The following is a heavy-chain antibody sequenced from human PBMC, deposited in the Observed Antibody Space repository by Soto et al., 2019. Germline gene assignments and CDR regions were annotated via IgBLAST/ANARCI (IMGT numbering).Heavy chain of an antibody. Sequence: QVQLVQSGTELKKPGASVKVSCKASGYTFNLYGVSWVRQAPGQGLEWMGWISAYNSKSNYAQRLQGRVTMTTDTSTSTVYMELRSLRAHHTAVYYWARDGGNDRTDFWGQGTLVTVSS. D-gene: IGHD5-12*01. CDR2: ISAYNSKS. CDR1: GYTFNLYG. CDR3: ARDGGNDRTDF. V-gene: IGHV1-18*01. J-gene: IGHJ4*02.